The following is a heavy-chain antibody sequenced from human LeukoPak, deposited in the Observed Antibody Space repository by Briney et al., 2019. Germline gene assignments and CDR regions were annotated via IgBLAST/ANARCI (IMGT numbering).Heavy chain of an antibody. V-gene: IGHV4-39*01. J-gene: IGHJ4*02. Sequence: SETLSLTCTVSGGSISSSTYYWGWIRQPPGKGLEWIGSNFYSGNTYYNPSLKSRVTISVDTSKSQFSLKLSSVTAADTAVYYCARLYAGTRPPDYWGQGTLVTVSS. CDR2: NFYSGNT. D-gene: IGHD2-2*02. CDR1: GGSISSSTYY. CDR3: ARLYAGTRPPDY.